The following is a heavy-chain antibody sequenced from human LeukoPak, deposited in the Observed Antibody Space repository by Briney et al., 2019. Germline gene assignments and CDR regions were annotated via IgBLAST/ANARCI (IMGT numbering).Heavy chain of an antibody. D-gene: IGHD2-15*01. V-gene: IGHV3-23*01. CDR3: VREAGYCAPVCVKTNWFDP. J-gene: IGHJ5*02. CDR2: ISNGKT. Sequence: GGSLRLSCAASGFPFSSHAMSWVRQPPGKGLEWVAAISNGKTYYADSERGRCAISRDDSTITVYLHMYSLRDEDTALYHCVREAGYCAPVCVKTNWFDPWGQGTLVTVSS. CDR1: GFPFSSHA.